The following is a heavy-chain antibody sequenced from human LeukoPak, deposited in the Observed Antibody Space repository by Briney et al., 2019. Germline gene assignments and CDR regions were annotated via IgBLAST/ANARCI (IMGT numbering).Heavy chain of an antibody. CDR3: ARGGIVNRDGLRYFDY. J-gene: IGHJ4*02. CDR1: GYTFTSYY. Sequence: VASVKVSCKASGYTFTSYYMHWVRQAPGQGLEWMGIINPSGGSTSYAQKFQGRVTMTRDTSTSTVYMELSSLRSEDTAVYYCARGGIVNRDGLRYFDYWGQGTLVTVSS. D-gene: IGHD1-26*01. V-gene: IGHV1-46*01. CDR2: INPSGGST.